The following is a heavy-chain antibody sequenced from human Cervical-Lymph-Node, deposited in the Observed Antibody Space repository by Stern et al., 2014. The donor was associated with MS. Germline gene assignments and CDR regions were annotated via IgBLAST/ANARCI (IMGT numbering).Heavy chain of an antibody. D-gene: IGHD1-1*01. CDR3: TTKLLRVRGTSVETFDS. J-gene: IGHJ5*01. V-gene: IGHV3-15*01. Sequence: EVQLVESGGGVVKPGGSLRLSCAASGFTFDNAWMNWVRRAPGKGLEWVGHISTKAEGATPDYAAPVKGRFIISRNDSKNTLYLQMNSLQTEDTAVYYCTTKLLRVRGTSVETFDSWGQGALVTVSS. CDR2: ISTKAEGATP. CDR1: GFTFDNAW.